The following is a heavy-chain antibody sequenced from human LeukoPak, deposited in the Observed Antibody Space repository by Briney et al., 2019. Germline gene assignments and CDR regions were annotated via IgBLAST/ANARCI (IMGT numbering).Heavy chain of an antibody. Sequence: GGSLRLSCAVSGFTFSSYSMNWVRLAPGKGLEWVSFISTSSSYIYYADSVKGRFTISRDNTRNSLYLQMNSLRAEDTAVYYCASQTTRRLHIAVADYFDNWGQGTLVTVSS. CDR1: GFTFSSYS. CDR2: ISTSSSYI. CDR3: ASQTTRRLHIAVADYFDN. V-gene: IGHV3-21*01. D-gene: IGHD6-19*01. J-gene: IGHJ4*02.